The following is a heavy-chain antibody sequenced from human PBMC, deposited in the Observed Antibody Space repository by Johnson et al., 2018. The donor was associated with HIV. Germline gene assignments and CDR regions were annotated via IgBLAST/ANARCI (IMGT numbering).Heavy chain of an antibody. Sequence: QVQLVESGGGLVQPGRSLRLSCAASGFTFSSYAMHWVRQAPGKGLEWVTLISYDGSNKYYADSVKGRFTISRDNSKNTLYLQMNSLRAEDTAVYYCARDAGQWLDDAFDIWGQGTMVTVSS. CDR3: ARDAGQWLDDAFDI. D-gene: IGHD6-19*01. J-gene: IGHJ3*02. V-gene: IGHV3-30*14. CDR1: GFTFSSYA. CDR2: ISYDGSNK.